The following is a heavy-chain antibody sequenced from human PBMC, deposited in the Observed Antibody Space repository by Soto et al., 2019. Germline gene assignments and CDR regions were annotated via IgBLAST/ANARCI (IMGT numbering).Heavy chain of an antibody. CDR2: MSHSGGT. CDR1: GGFVSSGSYY. Sequence: SETLSLTCAVYGGFVSSGSYYWSWIRQPPGKGLEWIGEMSHSGGTHFNPSLKSRVTISVDTSKNQFSLNIYSVTAADTALYYCARVERGTLTAVVDAFAIWGPGTMDTVSS. V-gene: IGHV4-61*01. CDR3: ARVERGTLTAVVDAFAI. J-gene: IGHJ3*02. D-gene: IGHD3-16*01.